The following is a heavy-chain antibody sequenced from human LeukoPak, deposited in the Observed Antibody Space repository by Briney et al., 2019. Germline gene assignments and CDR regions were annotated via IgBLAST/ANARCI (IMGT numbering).Heavy chain of an antibody. D-gene: IGHD5-24*01. CDR3: ARLRSRDGYLGN. CDR2: IYYSGST. V-gene: IGHV4-59*08. Sequence: SETLSLTCTVSGGSISSYYWSWIRQPPGKGLEWIGYIYYSGSTSYNPSLKSRVTISVDTSKNQFSLKLSSVTAADTAVYYCARLRSRDGYLGNWGQGTLVTVSS. J-gene: IGHJ4*02. CDR1: GGSISSYY.